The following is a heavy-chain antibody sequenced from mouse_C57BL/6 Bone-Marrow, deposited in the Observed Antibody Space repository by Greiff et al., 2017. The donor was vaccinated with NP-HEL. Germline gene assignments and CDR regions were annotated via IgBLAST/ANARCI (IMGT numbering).Heavy chain of an antibody. CDR2: ISYDGSN. CDR3: ASSGWAFDY. V-gene: IGHV3-6*01. J-gene: IGHJ2*01. Sequence: EVKLQESGPGLVKPSQSLSLTCSVTGYSITSGYYWNWIRQFPGNKLEWMGYISYDGSNNYNPSLKNRISITRDTSKNQFFLKLNSVTTEDTATYYCASSGWAFDYWGQGTTLTVSS. D-gene: IGHD1-2*01. CDR1: GYSITSGYY.